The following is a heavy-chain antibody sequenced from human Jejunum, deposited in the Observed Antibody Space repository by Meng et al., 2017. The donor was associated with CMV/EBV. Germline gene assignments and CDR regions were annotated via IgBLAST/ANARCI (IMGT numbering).Heavy chain of an antibody. J-gene: IGHJ6*02. CDR2: IKQDGSEK. Sequence: SSYWMSWVRQAPGKGLEWVANIKQDGSEKYYVDSVKGRFTTSRDNAKNSLYLQMNSLRAEDTAVYYCARQVAGTRGYYYYYYGMDVWGQGTTVTVSS. V-gene: IGHV3-7*01. CDR1: SSYW. D-gene: IGHD6-19*01. CDR3: ARQVAGTRGYYYYYYGMDV.